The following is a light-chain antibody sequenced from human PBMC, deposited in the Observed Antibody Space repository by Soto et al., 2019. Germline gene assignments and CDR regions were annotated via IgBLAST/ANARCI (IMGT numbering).Light chain of an antibody. CDR3: QVWDSSSEWV. V-gene: IGLV3-21*02. CDR1: NIGTKS. Sequence: SYELSQPPSVSVAPGQTARITCGGNNIGTKSVHWYQQKPGQAPVLVVFNDSDRPSGIPERFSGSNSGDTATTATLTISRVEAGDVADYYCQVWDSSSEWVFGGGTKVTVL. J-gene: IGLJ3*02. CDR2: NDS.